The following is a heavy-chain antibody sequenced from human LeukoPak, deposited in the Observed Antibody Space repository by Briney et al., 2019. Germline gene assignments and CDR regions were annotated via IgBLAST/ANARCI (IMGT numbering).Heavy chain of an antibody. Sequence: PSETLSLTCTVYGGSLSSYYWSWIRQPPGKGLEWIGYIYYSGSTNYNPSLKSRVTISVDTSKNQFSLKLSSVTAADTAVYYCARSVVVPAASPNWFDPWGQGTLVTVSS. J-gene: IGHJ5*02. CDR3: ARSVVVPAASPNWFDP. CDR1: GGSLSSYY. D-gene: IGHD2-2*01. V-gene: IGHV4-59*12. CDR2: IYYSGST.